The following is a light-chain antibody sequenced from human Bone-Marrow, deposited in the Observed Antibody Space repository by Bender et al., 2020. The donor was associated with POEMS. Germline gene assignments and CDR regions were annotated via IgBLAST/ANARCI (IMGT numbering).Light chain of an antibody. CDR1: SSDVGAYNV. V-gene: IGLV2-23*02. J-gene: IGLJ1*01. CDR3: WTYAGSTTYV. CDR2: DVA. Sequence: QSALTQPASVSGSPGHSITISCTGTSSDVGAYNVVSWFQQHPGKAPKLIIFDVATRPSGVSKRFSGHQSDNTASLTISGLQAEDEADYLRWTYAGSTTYVLGTGTRVTVL.